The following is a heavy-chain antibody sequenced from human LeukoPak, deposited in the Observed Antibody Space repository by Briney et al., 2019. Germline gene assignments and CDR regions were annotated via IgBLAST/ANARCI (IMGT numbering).Heavy chain of an antibody. J-gene: IGHJ5*02. CDR1: GFTVSTTY. CDR3: AKAPYCSSTSCYDNWFDP. CDR2: IYVDGRT. Sequence: PGGSLRLSCAASGFTVSTTYMSWVRQAPGKGLEWVSLIYVDGRTYYADSVKGRFTISRDNSKNTLYLQVNSLRAEDTAVYYCAKAPYCSSTSCYDNWFDPWGQGTLVTVSS. V-gene: IGHV3-53*01. D-gene: IGHD2-2*01.